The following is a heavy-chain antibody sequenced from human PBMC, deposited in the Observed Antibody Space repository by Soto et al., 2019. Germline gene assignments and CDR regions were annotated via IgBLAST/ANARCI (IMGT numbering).Heavy chain of an antibody. CDR1: GFNFGSYA. CDR2: VSGSGSSP. V-gene: IGHV3-23*01. J-gene: IGHJ4*02. Sequence: EEQLLESGGGLVQPGGSLRLSCAATGFNFGSYAMGWVRQAPGKGLEWVSGVSGSGSSPYYADSVKGRLTISKDKSKNTLYLGLNNLRSEDTAVYFCVKGKESGYRGAFDSWGQGTMVTVSS. CDR3: VKGKESGYRGAFDS. D-gene: IGHD5-18*01.